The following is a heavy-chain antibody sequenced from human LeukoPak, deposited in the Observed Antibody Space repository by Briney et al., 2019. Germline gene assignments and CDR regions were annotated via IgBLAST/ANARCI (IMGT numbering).Heavy chain of an antibody. CDR2: ISSSSSYI. CDR3: ASAPDHQFQLLWN. D-gene: IGHD2-2*01. CDR1: GLTFSSYS. V-gene: IGHV3-21*01. Sequence: PGGSLRLSCAASGLTFSSYSMNWVRRAPGKGLEWVSSISSSSSYIYYADSVKGRFTISRDNAKNSLYLQMNSLRAEDTAVYYCASAPDHQFQLLWNWGQGTLVTVSS. J-gene: IGHJ4*02.